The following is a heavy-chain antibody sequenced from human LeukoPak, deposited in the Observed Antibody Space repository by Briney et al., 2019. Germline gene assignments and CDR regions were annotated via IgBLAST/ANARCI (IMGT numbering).Heavy chain of an antibody. D-gene: IGHD5-12*01. J-gene: IGHJ3*01. Sequence: SETLSLTCTVSGGSISSYYWSWIRRPPGKGLEWIGYIYYSGSTNYNPSLKSRVTISVDTSKNQFFLKLSSVTAADTAVYYCARIDDGYDLWGQGTMVTVSS. CDR1: GGSISSYY. CDR2: IYYSGST. V-gene: IGHV4-59*01. CDR3: ARIDDGYDL.